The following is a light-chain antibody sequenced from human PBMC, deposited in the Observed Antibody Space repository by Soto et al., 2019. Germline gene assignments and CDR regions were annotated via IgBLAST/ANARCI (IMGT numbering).Light chain of an antibody. CDR3: QQLNSYPLT. CDR2: ATS. J-gene: IGKJ4*01. CDR1: QGINSY. Sequence: DIQLTQSPSFLSASVGDRVTITCRASQGINSYLAWYQQKPGKAPKLLMYATSTLQSGVPSRFSGSGSGTEFTLTISSLQPEDSATYYCQQLNSYPLTFGGGTKVESK. V-gene: IGKV1-9*01.